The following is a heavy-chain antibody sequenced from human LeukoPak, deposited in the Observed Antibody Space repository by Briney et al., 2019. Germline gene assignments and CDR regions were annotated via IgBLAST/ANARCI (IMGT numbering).Heavy chain of an antibody. V-gene: IGHV4-39*01. Sequence: SETLSLTCTVSGGSISSSSYYWGWIRQPPGKGLEWIGSIYYSGSTYYNPSLKSRVTISVDTSKNQFSLKLSSVTAADTAVYYCARRGDYGDGNWFDPWAREPWSPSPQ. J-gene: IGHJ5*02. CDR1: GGSISSSSYY. CDR2: IYYSGST. CDR3: ARRGDYGDGNWFDP. D-gene: IGHD4-17*01.